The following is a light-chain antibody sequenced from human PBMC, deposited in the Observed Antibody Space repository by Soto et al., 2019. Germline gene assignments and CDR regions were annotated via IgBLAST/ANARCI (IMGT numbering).Light chain of an antibody. CDR3: SSYAGSNTRYV. Sequence: QSALTQPPSASGSPGQSVTISCTGTSSDVGGYNFVSWYQQHPGEAPKLIIYEVTKRPSGVPDRFSGSKSGNTASLTVSGLQTADEADYYCSSYAGSNTRYVFGTGTKLTVL. CDR1: SSDVGGYNF. J-gene: IGLJ1*01. V-gene: IGLV2-8*01. CDR2: EVT.